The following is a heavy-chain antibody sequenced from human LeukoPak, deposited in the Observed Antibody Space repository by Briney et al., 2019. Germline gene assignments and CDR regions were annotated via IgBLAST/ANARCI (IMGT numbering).Heavy chain of an antibody. J-gene: IGHJ5*02. CDR3: ARPYYYDSRIDP. D-gene: IGHD3-22*01. CDR2: MYYSGST. V-gene: IGHV4-30-4*01. CDR1: GGSFSSGDYH. Sequence: SETLSLTCTVSGGSFSSGDYHWSWIRQPPGNGLEWIAYMYYSGSTYYNPSLKSRATMSADTSKNQLSLKQRPVTAADTAVYYCARPYYYDSRIDPWGQGILVTVSS.